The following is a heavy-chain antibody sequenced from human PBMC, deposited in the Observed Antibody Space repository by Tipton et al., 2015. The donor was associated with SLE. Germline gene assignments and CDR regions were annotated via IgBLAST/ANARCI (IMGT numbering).Heavy chain of an antibody. V-gene: IGHV4-39*07. D-gene: IGHD3-9*01. J-gene: IGHJ4*02. CDR1: GGSIISNNYY. Sequence: TLSLTCTVSGGSIISNNYYWGCIRQPPGKGLEWVGNVAYTGRTYYNPSLKSRVTISVDTSKNQFSLKVSSVTAADTAVYYCARGKRHYDVLTGYYSKPHYFDFWGQGTVVAVSP. CDR3: ARGKRHYDVLTGYYSKPHYFDF. CDR2: VAYTGRT.